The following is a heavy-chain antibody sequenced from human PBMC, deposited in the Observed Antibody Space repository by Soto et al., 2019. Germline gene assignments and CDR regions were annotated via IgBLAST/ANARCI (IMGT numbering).Heavy chain of an antibody. V-gene: IGHV4-59*01. CDR2: IYYSGST. J-gene: IGHJ5*02. Sequence: SETLSLTCTVSGGSISGYYWSWIRQPPGKGLEWIVYIYYSGSTNYNPYLKSRVTISVDTSKNQFSLKLSSVTAADTAVYYCATMRGYSGSNWFDPWGQGTLVTVS. CDR3: ATMRGYSGSNWFDP. D-gene: IGHD5-12*01. CDR1: GGSISGYY.